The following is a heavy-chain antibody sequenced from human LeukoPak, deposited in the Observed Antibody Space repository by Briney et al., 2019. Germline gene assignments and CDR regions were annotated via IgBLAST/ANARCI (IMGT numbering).Heavy chain of an antibody. D-gene: IGHD2-21*01. V-gene: IGHV4-39*01. CDR2: IYYSGGT. J-gene: IGHJ4*02. Sequence: PSETLSLTCTVSGGSISSSSNYWGWIRQPPGKGLEWIGSIYYSGGTYYNPSLKSRVTMSVDTSKNQFSLKLSSVTAADTAVYYCARVPRQVGIYFDYWGQGTLVTVSS. CDR3: ARVPRQVGIYFDY. CDR1: GGSISSSSNY.